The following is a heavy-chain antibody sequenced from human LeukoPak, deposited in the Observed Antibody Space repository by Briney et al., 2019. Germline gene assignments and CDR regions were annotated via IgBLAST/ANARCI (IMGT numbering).Heavy chain of an antibody. CDR2: IIPISGTA. Sequence: VASVKVSCKASGYTFTGYYMHWVRQAPGQGLEWMGGIIPISGTANYAQKSQGRVTITADKSTSTVYMELSSLRSEDTAVYYCARDGSPGGDGWFDPWGQGTLVTVSS. J-gene: IGHJ5*02. V-gene: IGHV1-69*06. D-gene: IGHD2-21*02. CDR3: ARDGSPGGDGWFDP. CDR1: GYTFTGYY.